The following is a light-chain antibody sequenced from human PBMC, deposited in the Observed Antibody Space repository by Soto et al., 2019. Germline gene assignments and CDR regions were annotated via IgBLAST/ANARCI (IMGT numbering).Light chain of an antibody. Sequence: QSVLTQPASVSGSPGQSITISCTGTSSDVGGFLYVSWFQQHPGKAPKLMIYAVSNRPSGISNRFSGSKSGNTASLTISGLQAEDEADYYCSSYSSSSTLVVFGEGTKVIVL. CDR1: SSDVGGFLY. J-gene: IGLJ2*01. V-gene: IGLV2-14*01. CDR2: AVS. CDR3: SSYSSSSTLVV.